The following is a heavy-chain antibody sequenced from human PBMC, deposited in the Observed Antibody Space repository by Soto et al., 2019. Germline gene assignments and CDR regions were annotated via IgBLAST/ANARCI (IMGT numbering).Heavy chain of an antibody. CDR2: IYYSGST. CDR3: GRDRLANWFDP. J-gene: IGHJ5*02. CDR1: GGSISSYY. V-gene: IGHV4-59*13. D-gene: IGHD3-9*01. Sequence: SETLSLTCTVSGGSISSYYWNWIRQPPGKGLEWVGYIYYSGSTKYYPSLKSRVPISVATSKNQFSLKLSPVTAAHTAASYYGRDRLANWFDPWGQGTLVTVSS.